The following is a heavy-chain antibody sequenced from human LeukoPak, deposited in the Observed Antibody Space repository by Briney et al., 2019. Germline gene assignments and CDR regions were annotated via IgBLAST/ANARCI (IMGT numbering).Heavy chain of an antibody. CDR1: GGSISSYY. V-gene: IGHV4-59*01. J-gene: IGHJ4*02. CDR3: ARTSARVIYGEFDY. CDR2: IFYSGRT. Sequence: SETLSLTCTVSGGSISSYYWNWIRQPPGKGLEWIGYIFYSGRTSYNPSLKSRVTLSVDTSKNWFSLRLTSVTAADTAVYYCARTSARVIYGEFDYWGQGTLVTVSS. D-gene: IGHD4-17*01.